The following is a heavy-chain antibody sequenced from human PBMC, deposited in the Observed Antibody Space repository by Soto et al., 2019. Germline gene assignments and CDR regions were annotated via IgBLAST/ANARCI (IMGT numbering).Heavy chain of an antibody. V-gene: IGHV1-69*01. Sequence: QVQLVQSGAEVKKPGSSVKVSCKASGGTFSSYAISWVRQAPGQGLEWMGGIIPIFGTANYAQKFQGRVTITADESTSTAYMELSSLRSEDTAVYYCAGYCSSTSCYFSQYYYYGMDVWGQGTTVTVS. CDR2: IIPIFGTA. CDR1: GGTFSSYA. D-gene: IGHD2-2*01. CDR3: AGYCSSTSCYFSQYYYYGMDV. J-gene: IGHJ6*02.